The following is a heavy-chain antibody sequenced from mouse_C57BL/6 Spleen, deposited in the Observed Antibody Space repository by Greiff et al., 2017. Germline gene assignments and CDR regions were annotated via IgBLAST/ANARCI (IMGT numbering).Heavy chain of an antibody. D-gene: IGHD2-3*01. CDR1: GYAFSSYW. CDR3: AAYGYYGEWYFDV. Sequence: VQLQQSGAELVKPGASVKISCKASGYAFSSYWMNWVKQRPGQGLEWIGQIYPGDGDTNYNGKFKGKATLTADKSSSTAYMQLSSLTSEDSAVYFCAAYGYYGEWYFDVWGTGTTVTVSS. CDR2: IYPGDGDT. V-gene: IGHV1-80*01. J-gene: IGHJ1*03.